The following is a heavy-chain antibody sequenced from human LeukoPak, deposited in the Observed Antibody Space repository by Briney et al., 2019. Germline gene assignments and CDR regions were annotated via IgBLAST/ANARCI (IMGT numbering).Heavy chain of an antibody. J-gene: IGHJ4*02. CDR1: GYTFTGYY. V-gene: IGHV1-2*04. Sequence: GASVKVSCKASGYTFTGYYMHWVRQAPGQGLEWMGWINPNSGGTNYAQKFQGWVTMTRDTSTSTVYMELSSLGSEDTAVYYCARDSPVTMAIDYWGQGTLVTVSS. CDR2: INPNSGGT. D-gene: IGHD4-11*01. CDR3: ARDSPVTMAIDY.